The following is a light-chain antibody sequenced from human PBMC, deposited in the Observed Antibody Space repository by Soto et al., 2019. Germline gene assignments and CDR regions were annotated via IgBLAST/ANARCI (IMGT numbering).Light chain of an antibody. CDR3: HQYLNWPQA. Sequence: ETVMTQSPATLSVSPGEGATLSCRASESVSSYLAWYQQKPGQAPRLLIYGASARATGVPARFSGSGSGTDFTLIISSLQPEDFAVYYCHQYLNWPQAFGQGTKVEIK. CDR2: GAS. CDR1: ESVSSY. V-gene: IGKV3D-15*01. J-gene: IGKJ1*01.